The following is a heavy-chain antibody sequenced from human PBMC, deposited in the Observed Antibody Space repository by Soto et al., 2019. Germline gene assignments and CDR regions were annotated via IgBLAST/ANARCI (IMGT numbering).Heavy chain of an antibody. J-gene: IGHJ4*02. Sequence: SVKLSCKALGNTFTYRYLHWVRQAPGQALEWMGWITPFSGDVHYAQKFQERVTITRDRSINTAYMQMSSLRSEDTAMYFCAGGGAGSAPFTGEPRDHGGKETRVTVSS. CDR2: ITPFSGDV. V-gene: IGHV1-45*02. D-gene: IGHD3-10*01. CDR3: AGGGAGSAPFTGEPRDH. CDR1: GNTFTYRY.